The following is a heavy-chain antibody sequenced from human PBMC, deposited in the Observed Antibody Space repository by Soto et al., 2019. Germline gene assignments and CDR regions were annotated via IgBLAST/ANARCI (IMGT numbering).Heavy chain of an antibody. CDR1: GFTLSSYG. CDR3: AKDTGYCSGGSCYGTGGFDY. CDR2: ISYDGSNK. J-gene: IGHJ4*02. Sequence: QVQLVESGGGVVQPGRSLRLSCAASGFTLSSYGMHWVRQAPGKGLEWVAVISYDGSNKYYADSVKGRFTISRDNSKNTLYLQMNSLRAEDTAVYYCAKDTGYCSGGSCYGTGGFDYWGQGTLVTVSS. V-gene: IGHV3-30*18. D-gene: IGHD2-15*01.